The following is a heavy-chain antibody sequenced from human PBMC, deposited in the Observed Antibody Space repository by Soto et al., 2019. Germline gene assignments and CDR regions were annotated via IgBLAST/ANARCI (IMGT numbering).Heavy chain of an antibody. CDR2: IKPDGSEK. Sequence: PGGSLRLSCAASGFTFSNYWMSWFRQAPGKGLEWVANIKPDGSEKYYVDSVKGRFTISRDNTRNSLFLQMNSLRAEDTAMYYCAYGGYNFNYWGQGTPVTVSS. CDR3: AYGGYNFNY. D-gene: IGHD4-17*01. V-gene: IGHV3-7*02. CDR1: GFTFSNYW. J-gene: IGHJ4*02.